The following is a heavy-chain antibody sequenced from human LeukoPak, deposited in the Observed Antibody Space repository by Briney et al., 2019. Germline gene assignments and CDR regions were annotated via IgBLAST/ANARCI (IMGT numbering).Heavy chain of an antibody. Sequence: GGSLRLSCAASGFTFSSYAMHWVRQAPGKGLEWVAVISYDGSNKYYADSVKGRFTISRDNSKNTLYLQMNSLRAEDTAVYYCARDSSGWPATFDYWGQGTLVTVSS. CDR1: GFTFSSYA. CDR2: ISYDGSNK. D-gene: IGHD6-19*01. J-gene: IGHJ4*02. CDR3: ARDSSGWPATFDY. V-gene: IGHV3-30-3*01.